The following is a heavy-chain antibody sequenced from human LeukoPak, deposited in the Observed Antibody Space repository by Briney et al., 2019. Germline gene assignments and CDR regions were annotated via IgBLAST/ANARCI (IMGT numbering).Heavy chain of an antibody. J-gene: IGHJ4*02. CDR1: GFTFSSYS. CDR2: ISSSSSYI. CDR3: ARDLDGVDTAMVPHYFDY. D-gene: IGHD5-18*01. V-gene: IGHV3-21*01. Sequence: GGSLRLSCAASGFTFSSYSMNWVRQAPGKGLEWVSSISSSSSYIYYADSVKGRFTISRDNAKSSLYLQMNSLRAEDTAVYYCARDLDGVDTAMVPHYFDYWGQGTLVTVSS.